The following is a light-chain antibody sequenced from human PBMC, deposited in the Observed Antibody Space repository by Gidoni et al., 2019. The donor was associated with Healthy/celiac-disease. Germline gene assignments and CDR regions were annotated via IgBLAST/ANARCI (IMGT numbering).Light chain of an antibody. CDR1: QSLLHSNGYTY. J-gene: IGKJ3*01. CDR3: MQALQTPRT. V-gene: IGKV2-28*01. Sequence: DSVMTQFPLSLPVTPGEPASISCRSSQSLLHSNGYTYLDWYLQKPGQSPQLLIYLGSNRASGVPDRFSGSGSGTDFTLKISKVEAEDVGVYYCMQALQTPRTFGPGTKVDIK. CDR2: LGS.